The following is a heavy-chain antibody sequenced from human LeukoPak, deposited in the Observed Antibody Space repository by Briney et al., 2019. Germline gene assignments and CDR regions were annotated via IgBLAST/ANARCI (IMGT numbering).Heavy chain of an antibody. CDR3: ARETRSVYSSSWYRLTAFDI. D-gene: IGHD6-13*01. CDR2: ISAYNGNT. CDR1: GYTYTSYG. Sequence: GASVKVSCKASGYTYTSYGISWVRQAPGQGLEWMGWISAYNGNTNYAQKLQGRVTMTTDTSTSTAYMELRSLRSDDTAVYYCARETRSVYSSSWYRLTAFDIWGQGTMVTVSS. J-gene: IGHJ3*02. V-gene: IGHV1-18*01.